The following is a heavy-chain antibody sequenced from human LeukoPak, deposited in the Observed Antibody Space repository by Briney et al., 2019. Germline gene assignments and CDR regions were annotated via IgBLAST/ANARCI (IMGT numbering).Heavy chain of an antibody. V-gene: IGHV4-34*01. CDR3: ASLDSSYYYDSSGYYYQPGY. Sequence: SETLSLTCAVYGGSFSGYYWSWIRQPRGKGLEWIGEINHSGSTNYNPSLKSRVTISVDTSKNQFSLKLSSVTAADTAVYYCASLDSSYYYDSSGYYYQPGYWGQGTLVTVSS. D-gene: IGHD3-22*01. J-gene: IGHJ4*02. CDR1: GGSFSGYY. CDR2: INHSGST.